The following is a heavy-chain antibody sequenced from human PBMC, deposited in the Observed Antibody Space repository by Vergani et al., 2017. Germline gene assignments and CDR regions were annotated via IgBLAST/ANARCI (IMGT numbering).Heavy chain of an antibody. D-gene: IGHD3-16*02. CDR1: GFTVSSNY. V-gene: IGHV3-66*03. Sequence: EVQLVESGGGLIQPGGSLRLSCAASGFTVSSNYMSWVRQAPGKGLEWVSVIYSGGSTYYADSVKGRFTISRDNSKNTLYLQMNSLRAEDTAVYYCARNYDYVWGSYRPGGKNAFDIWGQGTMVTVSS. CDR3: ARNYDYVWGSYRPGGKNAFDI. CDR2: IYSGGST. J-gene: IGHJ3*02.